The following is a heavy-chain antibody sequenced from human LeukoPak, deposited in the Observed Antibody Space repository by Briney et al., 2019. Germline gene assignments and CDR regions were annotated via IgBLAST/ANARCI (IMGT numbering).Heavy chain of an antibody. CDR3: ARGGSGSPFSY. CDR2: INPNSGGT. J-gene: IGHJ4*02. CDR1: GYTFTGYY. V-gene: IGHV1-2*02. Sequence: ASVKVSCKASGYTFTGYYMHWVRQAPGQGLEWMGWINPNSGGTNYAQKLQGRVTMTTDTSTSTAYMELRSLTSDDTAVYYCARGGSGSPFSYWGQGTLVTVSS. D-gene: IGHD1-26*01.